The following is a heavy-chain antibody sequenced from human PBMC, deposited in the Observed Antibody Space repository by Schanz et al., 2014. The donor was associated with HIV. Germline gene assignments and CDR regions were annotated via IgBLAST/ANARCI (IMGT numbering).Heavy chain of an antibody. CDR1: GFSFSRYW. Sequence: EVQLVESGGGLLQPGGSLRLSCAASGFSFSRYWMHWVRQTPEKGLVWVSRINSDGTTTTYADSVKGRFTISRDNSKNTVYLQMNSLRAEDTAIYYCAKNGITDYFDYWGQGSLVTVSS. D-gene: IGHD1-26*01. CDR3: AKNGITDYFDY. V-gene: IGHV3-74*03. CDR2: INSDGTTT. J-gene: IGHJ4*02.